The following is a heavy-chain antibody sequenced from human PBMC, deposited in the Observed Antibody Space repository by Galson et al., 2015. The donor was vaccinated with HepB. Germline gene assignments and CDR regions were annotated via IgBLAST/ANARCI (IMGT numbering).Heavy chain of an antibody. J-gene: IGHJ4*02. D-gene: IGHD3-22*01. V-gene: IGHV1-3*01. CDR3: VPTPNQYDSGTFYPF. CDR1: GYTFTDYP. CDR2: INAGSGDT. Sequence: SVKVSCKASGYTFTDYPIHWVRQAPGQRLEWMGWINAGSGDTKYSQNFQGRVSLTRDTAATTAFMELSSLRFEDTAVYYCVPTPNQYDSGTFYPFWGQGTLVTVS.